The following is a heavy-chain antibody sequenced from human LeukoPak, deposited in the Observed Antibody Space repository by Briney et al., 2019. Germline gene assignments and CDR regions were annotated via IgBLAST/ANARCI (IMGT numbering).Heavy chain of an antibody. V-gene: IGHV4-39*01. Sequence: SETLSLTCTVSGGSISSSSYYWGWIRQPPGKGLEWIGSIYYSGSTYYNPSLKSRVTISVDTSKNQFSLKLSSVTAADAAVYYCARPQGYSSGGYSNWYFDLWGRGTLVTVSS. CDR1: GGSISSSSYY. CDR3: ARPQGYSSGGYSNWYFDL. D-gene: IGHD6-19*01. CDR2: IYYSGST. J-gene: IGHJ2*01.